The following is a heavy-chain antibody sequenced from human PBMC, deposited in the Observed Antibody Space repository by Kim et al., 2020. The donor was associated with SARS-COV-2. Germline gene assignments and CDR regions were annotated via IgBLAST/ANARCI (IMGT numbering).Heavy chain of an antibody. J-gene: IGHJ6*02. D-gene: IGHD1-26*01. CDR3: ARLKWELLGGMDV. V-gene: IGHV5-10-1*01. Sequence: YRPSFPGHVTISADKSISTAYLQWSSLKASDTAMYYCARLKWELLGGMDVWGQGTTVTVSS.